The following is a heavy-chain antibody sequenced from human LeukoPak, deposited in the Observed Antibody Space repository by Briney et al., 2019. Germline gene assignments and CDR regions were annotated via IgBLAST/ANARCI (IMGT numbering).Heavy chain of an antibody. V-gene: IGHV3-48*04. D-gene: IGHD3-22*01. CDR2: ITSSSSTK. Sequence: GGSLRLSCAASGFVISRYSLNWVRQAPGKGLEWLSYITSSSSTKYYADSVKSRFTISRDNAKNSLYLQMNSLRAEDTAVYYCARDSRKSGSGYYGGGTHERDYWGQGTLVTVSS. J-gene: IGHJ4*02. CDR1: GFVISRYS. CDR3: ARDSRKSGSGYYGGGTHERDY.